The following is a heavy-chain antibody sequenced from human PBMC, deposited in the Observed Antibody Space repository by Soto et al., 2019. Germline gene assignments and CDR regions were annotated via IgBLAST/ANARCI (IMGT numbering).Heavy chain of an antibody. Sequence: SETLSLTCTVSGGSISDYYWTWIRQPPGKGLEWIGLISYSGSTSYNPSLKSRVTMAVDTSKRQFSLKLTSVTAADTAIYYCARYSGTYYVYWGQGALVTVSS. CDR3: ARYSGTYYVY. D-gene: IGHD1-26*01. V-gene: IGHV4-59*01. CDR2: ISYSGST. J-gene: IGHJ4*02. CDR1: GGSISDYY.